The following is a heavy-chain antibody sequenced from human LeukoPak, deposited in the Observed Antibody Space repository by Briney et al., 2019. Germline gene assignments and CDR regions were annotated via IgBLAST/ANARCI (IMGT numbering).Heavy chain of an antibody. J-gene: IGHJ4*02. CDR1: GFTFSAYW. V-gene: IGHV3-7*04. D-gene: IGHD3-10*01. Sequence: GGSLRLSXAASGFTFSAYWMSWVRQAPGKGLEWVANIKQDGSEKYYVDSVKGRFTISRDNAKNSLYLQMNSMRAEDTAVYYCARGSYYYPYWGQGTLVTVSS. CDR2: IKQDGSEK. CDR3: ARGSYYYPY.